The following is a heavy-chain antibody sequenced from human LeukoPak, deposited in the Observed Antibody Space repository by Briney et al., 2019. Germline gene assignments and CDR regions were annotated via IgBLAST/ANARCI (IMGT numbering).Heavy chain of an antibody. V-gene: IGHV1-2*02. CDR1: GYTFTGYY. CDR2: INPNSGGT. Sequence: ASVKVSCKASGYTFTGYYMHWVRQAPGQGLEWMGWINPNSGGTNYAQKFQGRVTMTRDTSISTAYMELSRLRSDDTAVYYCARDGGSSSNNWFDPWGQGTLVTVSS. D-gene: IGHD1-26*01. CDR3: ARDGGSSSNNWFDP. J-gene: IGHJ5*02.